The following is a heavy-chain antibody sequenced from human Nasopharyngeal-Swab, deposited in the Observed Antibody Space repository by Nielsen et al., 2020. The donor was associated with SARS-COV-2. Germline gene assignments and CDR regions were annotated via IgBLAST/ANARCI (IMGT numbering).Heavy chain of an antibody. CDR3: ARDTIFGLALYYYYGLGV. D-gene: IGHD3-3*01. J-gene: IGHJ6*02. V-gene: IGHV1-69*01. Sequence: SVKVSCKVSGGNFKNYAISWVRQPPGQGLAWMGGINPNFGPTNYAPKFQDRAKITADQSTRTAYMELSRLRSDNTAVYYCARDTIFGLALYYYYGLGVWGQGTTVTVSS. CDR2: INPNFGPT. CDR1: GGNFKNYA.